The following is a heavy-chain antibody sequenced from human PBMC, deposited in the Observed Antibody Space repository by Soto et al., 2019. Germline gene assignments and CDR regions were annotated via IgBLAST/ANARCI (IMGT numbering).Heavy chain of an antibody. V-gene: IGHV3-23*01. Sequence: EVQLLESGGGLVQPGGSLRLSCTASGFTFSTYGMSWVRQAPGKGLEWVSSLSGDGTTTYYIDSVKGRFTISRDNSRNTLSLQMNSLRTEDTAVYYCAKDISFDTSAYNYWGQGILFTVSS. CDR2: LSGDGTTT. CDR1: GFTFSTYG. CDR3: AKDISFDTSAYNY. D-gene: IGHD3-22*01. J-gene: IGHJ4*02.